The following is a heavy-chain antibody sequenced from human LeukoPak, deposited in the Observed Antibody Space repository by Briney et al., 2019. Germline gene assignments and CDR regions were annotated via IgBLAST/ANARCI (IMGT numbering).Heavy chain of an antibody. CDR3: AKDYYYSSGHMGYYYYYYYMDG. D-gene: IGHD3-22*01. J-gene: IGHJ6*03. V-gene: IGHV3-30*02. Sequence: GGSLRLSCAASGFTFSSYAMHWVRQAPGKGLEWVAFIRYDGSNKYYADSVKGRFTISRDNSKNTLYLEMNSVIAEDTAVYYCAKDYYYSSGHMGYYYYYYYMDGWGKGTTVTISS. CDR1: GFTFSSYA. CDR2: IRYDGSNK.